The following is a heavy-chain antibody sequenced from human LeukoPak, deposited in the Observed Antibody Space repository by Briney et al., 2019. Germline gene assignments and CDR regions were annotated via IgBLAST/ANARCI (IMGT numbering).Heavy chain of an antibody. CDR3: ARAPVKAINEYGSGGWHFDY. J-gene: IGHJ4*02. V-gene: IGHV1-2*02. D-gene: IGHD6-19*01. Sequence: AVTLSCSSSGSTFTFYYMPWYWQPHGQGHGWMGWIRTNSGGTNNAQKFQGRATTTRDTSISTAYMELSRLRSDKTALYYGARAPVKAINEYGSGGWHFDYWGQGTLVTVSS. CDR1: GSTFTFYY. CDR2: IRTNSGGT.